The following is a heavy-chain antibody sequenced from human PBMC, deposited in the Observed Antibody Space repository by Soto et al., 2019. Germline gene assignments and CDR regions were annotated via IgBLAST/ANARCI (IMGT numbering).Heavy chain of an antibody. CDR1: GYSLSGNGVG. CDR3: AHRRVNKGLES. CDR2: IHWNDDN. Sequence: QITLKESGPTVVKPTQTLTLTCTFSGYSLSGNGVGVGWVRQPPGTALEWLEVIHWNDDNHYSPSLKSRLTITKDTSTNQVVLTMTNMDPVDTATYYCAHRRVNKGLESWGQGTLVTVSS. D-gene: IGHD2-21*01. V-gene: IGHV2-5*01. J-gene: IGHJ5*01.